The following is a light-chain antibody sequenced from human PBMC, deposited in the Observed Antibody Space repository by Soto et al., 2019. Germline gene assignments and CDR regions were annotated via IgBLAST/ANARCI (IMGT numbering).Light chain of an antibody. CDR1: SSEVGGYNY. V-gene: IGLV2-14*01. CDR3: SSYTTSSLYV. J-gene: IGLJ1*01. Sequence: QSVLTQPASVSGSPGQSITISCSGTSSEVGGYNYVSWYQQHPGKAPKLMIYDVSYRPSGISNRFSGSKSDNTASLTISGLQAEDEADYYCSSYTTSSLYVFGSGTKVTVL. CDR2: DVS.